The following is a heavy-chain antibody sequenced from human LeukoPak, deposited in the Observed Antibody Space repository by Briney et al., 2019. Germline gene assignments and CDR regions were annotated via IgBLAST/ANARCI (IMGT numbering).Heavy chain of an antibody. V-gene: IGHV1-18*01. CDR3: ARIDVDYDYVWGSYRYTAEYFQH. CDR1: GYTFTDYD. CDR2: ISAYNGNT. D-gene: IGHD3-16*02. J-gene: IGHJ1*01. Sequence: APVRVSCKTSGYTFTDYDITWVRQAPGQGLEWMGWISAYNGNTNYAQKLQGRVTMTTDTSTSTAYMELRSLRSDDTAVYYCARIDVDYDYVWGSYRYTAEYFQHWGQGTLVTVSS.